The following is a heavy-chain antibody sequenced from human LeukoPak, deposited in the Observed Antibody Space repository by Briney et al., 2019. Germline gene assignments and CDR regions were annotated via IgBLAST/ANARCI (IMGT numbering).Heavy chain of an antibody. CDR1: GGSISSSSYY. D-gene: IGHD4-17*01. CDR3: ARHLYGDYGYYYYGMDV. CDR2: NYYSGST. J-gene: IGHJ6*02. Sequence: SETLSLTCTVSGGSISSSSYYWGWLRQPPGKGLEWIGSNYYSGSTYYNPSLKSRVTISVDTSKNQFSLKLSSVTAADTAVYYCARHLYGDYGYYYYGMDVWGQGTTVTVSS. V-gene: IGHV4-39*01.